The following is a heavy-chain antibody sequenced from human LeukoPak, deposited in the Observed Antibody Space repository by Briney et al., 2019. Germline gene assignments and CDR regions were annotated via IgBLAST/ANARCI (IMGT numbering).Heavy chain of an antibody. D-gene: IGHD3-16*01. Sequence: PSETLSLTCTVSGGSVNGYYWTWMRQPPGKGLEWIGHVHYSGSTGYNPSLKSRVTISVDTSKNQFSLKVTSVTAADTAVYYCARDLAGSPHCWGQGILVTVSS. CDR3: ARDLAGSPHC. V-gene: IGHV4-59*02. CDR1: GGSVNGYY. CDR2: VHYSGST. J-gene: IGHJ4*02.